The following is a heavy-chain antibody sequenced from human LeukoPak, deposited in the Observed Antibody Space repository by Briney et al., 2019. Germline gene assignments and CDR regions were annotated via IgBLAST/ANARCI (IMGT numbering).Heavy chain of an antibody. D-gene: IGHD3-16*01. Sequence: GASVKVSCKASGYTFTSYDINWLRQATGQGLEWMGWMNPNSGNTGYAQKFQGRVTITRNTSISTAYMERSSLRFEDTAVYYCARVVGDYNGLFDYWGQGTLVTVSS. V-gene: IGHV1-8*03. CDR3: ARVVGDYNGLFDY. CDR1: GYTFTSYD. CDR2: MNPNSGNT. J-gene: IGHJ4*02.